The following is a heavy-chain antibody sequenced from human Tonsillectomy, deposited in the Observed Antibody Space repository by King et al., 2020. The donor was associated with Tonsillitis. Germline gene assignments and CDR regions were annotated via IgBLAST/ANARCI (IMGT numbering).Heavy chain of an antibody. D-gene: IGHD4-17*01. CDR3: AREPIYGDYCDY. V-gene: IGHV3-48*03. CDR2: ISSSGNTI. Sequence: VQLVESGGGLVQPGGSLRLSCTASGFTFSSYEMNWVRQAPGKGLEWVSYISSSGNTIYYVDSVKGRFTISRDNAKNSLYLQMNSLRAEDTAVYYCAREPIYGDYCDYWGQGTLVTVSS. CDR1: GFTFSSYE. J-gene: IGHJ4*02.